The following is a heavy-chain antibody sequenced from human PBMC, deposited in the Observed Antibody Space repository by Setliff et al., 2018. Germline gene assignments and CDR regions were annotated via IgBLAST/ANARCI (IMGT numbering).Heavy chain of an antibody. CDR3: ARGPGSYGYYDSSGYYYARGDWFDP. Sequence: SETLSLTCAVSGGSISSSNWWNWVRQPPGKGLEWIGEIYHSGSTNYNPSLKSRVTISVDTSKNQFSLKLSSVTAADTAVYYCARGPGSYGYYDSSGYYYARGDWFDPWGQGILVTVSS. J-gene: IGHJ5*02. CDR1: GGSISSSNW. CDR2: IYHSGST. V-gene: IGHV4-4*02. D-gene: IGHD3-22*01.